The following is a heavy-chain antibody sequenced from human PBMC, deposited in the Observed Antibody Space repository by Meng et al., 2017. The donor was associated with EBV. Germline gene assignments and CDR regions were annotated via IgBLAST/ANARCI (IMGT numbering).Heavy chain of an antibody. CDR3: ASESGRGYTPDY. Sequence: QGRLVQFGAEVKKPGSSVKVSCKTSGGPFRYYAISWVRQAPGQGLEWLGGFLPRLGAPNYAQKFHGRVKITADESTSTHYMDLSSLRSEDTAIYYCASESGRGYTPDYWGQGTLVTVSS. CDR1: GGPFRYYA. CDR2: FLPRLGAP. D-gene: IGHD3-10*01. V-gene: IGHV1-69*01. J-gene: IGHJ4*02.